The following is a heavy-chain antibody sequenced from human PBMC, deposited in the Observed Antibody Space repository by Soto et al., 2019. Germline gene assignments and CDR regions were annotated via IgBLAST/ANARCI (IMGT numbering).Heavy chain of an antibody. V-gene: IGHV1-18*01. CDR2: ISAYNGNT. CDR1: GYSFNSYG. J-gene: IGHJ4*02. Sequence: QVQLVQSGAEVKKPGASVKVSCKTSGYSFNSYGISWVRQAPGQGLEWMGWISAYNGNTNYAENLQGRVTMTTDTSTSTAYMELRSLRSDDTAVYYCARERSDCISTDCYAGGEVDYWGQGTLVTVSS. CDR3: ARERSDCISTDCYAGGEVDY. D-gene: IGHD2-2*01.